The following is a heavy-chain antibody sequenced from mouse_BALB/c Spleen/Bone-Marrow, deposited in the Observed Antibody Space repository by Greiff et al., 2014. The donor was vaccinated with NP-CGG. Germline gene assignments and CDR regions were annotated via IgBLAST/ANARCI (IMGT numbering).Heavy chain of an antibody. J-gene: IGHJ3*01. D-gene: IGHD2-3*01. CDR3: ARADGYYAWFAY. Sequence: EVQLQQSGAEFVKPGASVKLSCTASGFNIKDTYMHWVKRRPEQGLGWIGRIDPANDNTKYDPKFQGKATITADTSSNTAYLQLSSLTSEDTAVYYCARADGYYAWFAYWGQGTLVTVSA. CDR2: IDPANDNT. CDR1: GFNIKDTY. V-gene: IGHV14-3*02.